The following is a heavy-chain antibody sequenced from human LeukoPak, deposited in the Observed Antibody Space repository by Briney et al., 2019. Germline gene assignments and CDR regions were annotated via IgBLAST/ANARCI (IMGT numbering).Heavy chain of an antibody. CDR3: GGYFDWLSPFDY. CDR1: GFTFSSYA. V-gene: IGHV3-23*01. CDR2: ISGSGGST. D-gene: IGHD3-9*01. J-gene: IGHJ4*02. Sequence: GGSLRLSYAASGFTFSSYAMSWVRQAPGKGLEWVSAISGSGGSTYYADSVKGRFTIPRDNSKNTLYLQMNSLRAEDTAVYYCGGYFDWLSPFDYWGQGTLVTVSS.